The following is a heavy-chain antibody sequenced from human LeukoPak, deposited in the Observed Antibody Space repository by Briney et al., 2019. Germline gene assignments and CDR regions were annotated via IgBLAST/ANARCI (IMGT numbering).Heavy chain of an antibody. J-gene: IGHJ4*02. D-gene: IGHD6-19*01. CDR2: ISGSGDIT. V-gene: IGHV3-64D*09. CDR3: VRDGMAVAGTAPLDY. CDR1: GFTFSCYA. Sequence: GGSLRLSCSASGFTFSCYAMHWVRQAPGKGLEYVSAISGSGDITYYADSVKGRFTISRDNSKKTLYLQMSSLTPETAAVYYCVRDGMAVAGTAPLDYWGQGILVTVSS.